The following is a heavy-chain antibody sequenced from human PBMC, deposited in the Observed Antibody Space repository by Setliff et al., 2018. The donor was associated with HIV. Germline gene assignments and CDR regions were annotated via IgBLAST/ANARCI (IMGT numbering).Heavy chain of an antibody. V-gene: IGHV1-2*06. CDR2: IHPNSGGT. CDR1: GYTFTAFY. D-gene: IGHD3-3*01. Sequence: ASVKVSCKTSGYTFTAFYIHWVRQAPGQGLEWMGRIHPNSGGTASPQKFQGRVAMTRDTSISTAYMELRSLRPDDTAVYFCARAPRIFPEFNNPHPHFDHWGQGTLVTVSS. J-gene: IGHJ4*02. CDR3: ARAPRIFPEFNNPHPHFDH.